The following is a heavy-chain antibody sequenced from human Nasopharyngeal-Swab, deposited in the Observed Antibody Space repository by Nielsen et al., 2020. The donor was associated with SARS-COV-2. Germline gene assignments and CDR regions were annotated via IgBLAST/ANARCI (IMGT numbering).Heavy chain of an antibody. D-gene: IGHD2-2*01. V-gene: IGHV3-23*01. CDR2: ISGSGGST. Sequence: VRQAPGKGLEWVSAISGSGGSTYYADSVKGRFTIPRDNSKNTLYLQMNSLRAEDTAVYYCAKVARDIVVVPAAMKAYYYYGMDVWGQGTTVTVSS. CDR3: AKVARDIVVVPAAMKAYYYYGMDV. J-gene: IGHJ6*02.